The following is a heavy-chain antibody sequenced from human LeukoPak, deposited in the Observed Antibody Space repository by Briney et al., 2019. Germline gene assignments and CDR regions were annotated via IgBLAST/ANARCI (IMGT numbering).Heavy chain of an antibody. CDR2: ISSSSSTI. Sequence: GGSLRLSCAASGFTFSTHNMNWVRQAPGKGLEWVSYISSSSSTIYYADSVKGRFTISRDNAKNSLYLQMSSLRAEETAVYYCARGRPVDCWGQGTLVTVSS. J-gene: IGHJ4*02. CDR3: ARGRPVDC. V-gene: IGHV3-48*01. CDR1: GFTFSTHN.